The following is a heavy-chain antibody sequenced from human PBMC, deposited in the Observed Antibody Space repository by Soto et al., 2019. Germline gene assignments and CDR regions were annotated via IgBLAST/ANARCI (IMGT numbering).Heavy chain of an antibody. J-gene: IGHJ5*02. Sequence: EVQLVESGGGLVKPGGSLRLSCAASGFTFSSYSMNWVRQAPGKGLEWVSSISSSSSYIYYADSVKGRFTISRDNAKNSLDLQMNSLRAEDTAVYYCATLSAAMDWFDPWGQGTLVTVSS. CDR3: ATLSAAMDWFDP. CDR2: ISSSSSYI. D-gene: IGHD2-2*01. V-gene: IGHV3-21*01. CDR1: GFTFSSYS.